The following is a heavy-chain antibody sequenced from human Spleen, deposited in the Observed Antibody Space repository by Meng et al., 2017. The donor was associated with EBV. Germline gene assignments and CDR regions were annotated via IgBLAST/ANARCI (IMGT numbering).Heavy chain of an antibody. CDR1: GFTLSTYW. J-gene: IGHJ4*02. CDR3: VRDMFGARDY. D-gene: IGHD3-10*02. Sequence: EVQLVESGGGVVQPGESRRLSCVASGFTLSTYWVHWVRQAPGKGLVWVSRINSDGSTINYADSVEGRFTISRDNAKNTLYLQMNSLRVEDSAVYYCVRDMFGARDYWGQGTLVTVSS. V-gene: IGHV3-74*01. CDR2: INSDGSTI.